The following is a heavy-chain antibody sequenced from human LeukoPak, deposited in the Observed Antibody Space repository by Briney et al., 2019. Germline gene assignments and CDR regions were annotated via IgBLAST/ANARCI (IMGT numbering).Heavy chain of an antibody. V-gene: IGHV4-30-4*01. D-gene: IGHD2-21*02. CDR2: MYYSGST. CDR1: GGSISSGDYY. CDR3: ATNKIGYCGGDCSKLFVY. Sequence: PSETLSLTCSVSGGSISSGDYYWSWLRQPPGKGLEWIGYMYYSGSTYYNPSLKSRVTISADTSKNHVFLELSSVTAADTAVYYCATNKIGYCGGDCSKLFVYWGQGTLVTVSS. J-gene: IGHJ4*02.